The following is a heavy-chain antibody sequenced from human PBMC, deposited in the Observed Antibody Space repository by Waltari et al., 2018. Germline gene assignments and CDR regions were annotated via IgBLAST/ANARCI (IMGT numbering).Heavy chain of an antibody. CDR3: ARVIREFGGVIGPGY. J-gene: IGHJ4*02. CDR2: MNPKSCNT. Sequence: QVQLVQSGAEVKKPGASVKVSCKASGYTFTSYDINWVRQATGQGREWMGWMNPKSCNTGYAQKFQGRVTMTRNTSISTAYIELSSLRSEDTAVYYCARVIREFGGVIGPGYWGQGTLVTVSS. D-gene: IGHD3-16*02. CDR1: GYTFTSYD. V-gene: IGHV1-8*01.